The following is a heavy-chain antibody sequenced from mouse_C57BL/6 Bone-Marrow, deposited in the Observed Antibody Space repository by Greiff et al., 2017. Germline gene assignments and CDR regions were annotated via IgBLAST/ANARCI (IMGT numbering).Heavy chain of an antibody. D-gene: IGHD4-1*01. CDR3: ANWDVRAY. J-gene: IGHJ3*01. CDR2: IGPGSGST. Sequence: VQLQESGAELVKPGASVKISCKASGYTFTDYYINWVQQGPGQGLEWIGKIGPGSGSTYYNEKFKGKATLTADKSSSTAYLQLSSLTSEDSAFYFCANWDVRAYWGQGTLVTVSA. CDR1: GYTFTDYY. V-gene: IGHV1-77*01.